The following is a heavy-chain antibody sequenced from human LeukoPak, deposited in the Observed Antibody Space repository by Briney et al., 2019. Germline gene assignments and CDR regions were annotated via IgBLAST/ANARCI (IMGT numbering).Heavy chain of an antibody. CDR3: ARDGTQTAGPFDP. Sequence: SGGSLRLSCAPSGITFCSFCMHWVRQAPPKGLEWVAFIWYDGSNKYYADSVKGRFTISRDKSKNHLYLQMNSLRVEDTAVYHCARDGTQTAGPFDPWGQGTLVTVSS. J-gene: IGHJ5*02. V-gene: IGHV3-33*01. CDR2: IWYDGSNK. D-gene: IGHD1/OR15-1a*01. CDR1: GITFCSFC.